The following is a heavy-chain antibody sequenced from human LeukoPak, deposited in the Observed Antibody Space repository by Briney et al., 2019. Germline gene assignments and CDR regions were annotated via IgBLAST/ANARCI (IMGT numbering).Heavy chain of an antibody. J-gene: IGHJ6*02. D-gene: IGHD3-3*01. Sequence: GASVKVSCKASGGTFSSYAISWVRQAPGQGLEWMGGIIPIFGTANYAQKFQGRVTITADESTSTAYMELSSLRSEDTAVYYCARAAHYDFWSGPPHDPYYYYYGMDVWGQGTTVTVSS. CDR1: GGTFSSYA. CDR2: IIPIFGTA. V-gene: IGHV1-69*13. CDR3: ARAAHYDFWSGPPHDPYYYYYGMDV.